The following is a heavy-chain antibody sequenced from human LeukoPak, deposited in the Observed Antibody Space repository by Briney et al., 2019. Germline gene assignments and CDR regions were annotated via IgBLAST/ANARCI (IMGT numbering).Heavy chain of an antibody. CDR2: INPNSGGT. CDR1: GYTFTGYY. V-gene: IGHV1-2*02. Sequence: ASVKVSCKASGYTFTGYYMHWVRQAPGQGLEWMGWINPNSGGTNYAQKFQGRVTMTRDTSISTAYMELSRLRSDHAAVYYCARPMATTRIGDFDYWGQGTLVTVSS. D-gene: IGHD5-24*01. CDR3: ARPMATTRIGDFDY. J-gene: IGHJ4*02.